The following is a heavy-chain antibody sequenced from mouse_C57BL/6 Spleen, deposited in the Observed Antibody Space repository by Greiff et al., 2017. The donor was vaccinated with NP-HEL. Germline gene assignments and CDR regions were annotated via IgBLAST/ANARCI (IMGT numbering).Heavy chain of an antibody. CDR3: ARDNYSNSWYFDV. D-gene: IGHD2-5*01. CDR1: GYSITSGYY. V-gene: IGHV3-6*01. Sequence: ESGPGLVKPSQSLSLTCSVTGYSITSGYYWNWIRQFPGNKLEWMGYISYDGSNNYNPSLKNRISITRDTSKNQFFLKLNSVTTEDTATYYCARDNYSNSWYFDVWGTGTTVTVSS. CDR2: ISYDGSN. J-gene: IGHJ1*03.